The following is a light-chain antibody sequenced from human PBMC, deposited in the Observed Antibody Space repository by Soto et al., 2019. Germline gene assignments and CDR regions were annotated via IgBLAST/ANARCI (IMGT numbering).Light chain of an antibody. CDR3: QEYDSFLS. V-gene: IGKV1-5*03. J-gene: IGKJ4*01. CDR2: RAS. Sequence: DIQMTQSPSTLSASVRDRAIITCRAGHSISNWVAWYQQKPGKAPKLLNSRASSLENGVPSRFLCSGSGTEFTLTISSLQPDDFATYYCQEYDSFLSFGGGTKVEIK. CDR1: HSISNW.